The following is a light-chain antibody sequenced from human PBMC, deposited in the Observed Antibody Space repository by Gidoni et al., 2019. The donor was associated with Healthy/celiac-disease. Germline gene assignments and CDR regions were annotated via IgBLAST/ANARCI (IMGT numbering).Light chain of an antibody. CDR1: SSDVGSYNL. CDR2: EGS. Sequence: QSALTQPASVSGSPGQSITISCTGTSSDVGSYNLVSWYQQTPVKPPKLMIYEGSKRPSGVSNRFSGSKSGNTASLTISGLQAEDEADYYCCSYAGSSTYVFGTGTKVTVL. CDR3: CSYAGSSTYV. V-gene: IGLV2-23*01. J-gene: IGLJ1*01.